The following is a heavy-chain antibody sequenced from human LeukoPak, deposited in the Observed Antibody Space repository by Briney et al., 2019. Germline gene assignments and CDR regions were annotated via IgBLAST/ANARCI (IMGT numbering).Heavy chain of an antibody. J-gene: IGHJ4*02. CDR2: ISGSGGST. D-gene: IGHD3-10*01. CDR3: AKVKVKDGPGYFDY. Sequence: GGSLRLLCAASGFTFNNYAMSWVRQAPGKGLEWVSAISGSGGSTYYADSVKGRFTISRDNSKNTLYLQMNSLRAEDTAVYYCAKVKVKDGPGYFDYWGQGTLVTVSS. CDR1: GFTFNNYA. V-gene: IGHV3-23*01.